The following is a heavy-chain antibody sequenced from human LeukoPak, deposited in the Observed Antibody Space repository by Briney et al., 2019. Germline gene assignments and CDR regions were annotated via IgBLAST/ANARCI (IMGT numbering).Heavy chain of an antibody. J-gene: IGHJ6*03. CDR1: GFTFSSYG. CDR2: IRYDGSNK. CDR3: AKEYGSGSYYIVGYYYMDV. D-gene: IGHD3-10*01. Sequence: GGSLRLSCAASGFTFSSYGMHWVRQAPGKGLEWVAFIRYDGSNKYYADSVKGRFTISRDNSKNTLYLQMNSLRAEDTAVYYCAKEYGSGSYYIVGYYYMDVWGKGTTVTISS. V-gene: IGHV3-30*02.